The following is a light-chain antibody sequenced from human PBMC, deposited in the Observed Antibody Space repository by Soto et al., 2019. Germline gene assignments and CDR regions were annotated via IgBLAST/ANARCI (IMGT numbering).Light chain of an antibody. V-gene: IGLV1-51*01. J-gene: IGLJ2*01. CDR3: GTWDSSLSAVV. CDR1: SSNIGNNY. Sequence: QSGLTQPPSVSAAPGQKVTISCSGSSSNIGNNYVSWYQQLPGTAPKLLIYDNNKRPSGIPDRFSGSKSGTSATLGITGLQTGDEADYYCGTWDSSLSAVVFGGGTKLTVL. CDR2: DNN.